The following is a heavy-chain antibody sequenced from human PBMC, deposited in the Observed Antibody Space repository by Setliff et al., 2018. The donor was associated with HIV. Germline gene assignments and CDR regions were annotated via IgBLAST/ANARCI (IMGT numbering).Heavy chain of an antibody. CDR3: ATDPVDGSSY. D-gene: IGHD3-10*01. CDR1: GFTFSDYY. Sequence: GGSLRLSCAASGFTFSDYYMTWIRQAPGKGLEWVSYISGLGVTIYYADSVKGRFTISRDNAKNSLYLQMSSLRAEDTAVYYCATDPVDGSSYWGQGTLVTVSS. CDR2: ISGLGVTI. J-gene: IGHJ4*02. V-gene: IGHV3-11*04.